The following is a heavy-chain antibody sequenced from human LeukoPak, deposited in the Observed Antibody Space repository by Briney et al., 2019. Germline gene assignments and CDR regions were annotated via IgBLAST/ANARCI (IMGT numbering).Heavy chain of an antibody. V-gene: IGHV1-2*02. J-gene: IGHJ1*01. CDR2: INPNGGGT. Sequence: GASVKVSCKASGYTFTGQYLHWVRQAPGQGLEWMGWINPNGGGTNYARKFQGRVTMTRDTSISTAYMELSRLRSDDTAVYYCARDGVGYYDSSGYYYFQHWGRGTLVTVSS. CDR1: GYTFTGQY. D-gene: IGHD3-22*01. CDR3: ARDGVGYYDSSGYYYFQH.